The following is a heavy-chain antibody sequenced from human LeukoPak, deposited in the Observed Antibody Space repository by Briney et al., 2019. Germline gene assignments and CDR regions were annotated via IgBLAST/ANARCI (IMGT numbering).Heavy chain of an antibody. D-gene: IGHD3-9*01. CDR2: IYYSGST. V-gene: IGHV4-39*01. CDR1: GGSISSSTYY. Sequence: SETLSLTCNVSGGSISSSTYYWGWIRQPPGKGLEWIGNIYYSGSTYYNPSLKSRLTISVDTSQGQFSLRLSSVTAADTGLYHCTRGSYDVLTGYSTLGEYWGQGALVTVSS. CDR3: TRGSYDVLTGYSTLGEY. J-gene: IGHJ4*02.